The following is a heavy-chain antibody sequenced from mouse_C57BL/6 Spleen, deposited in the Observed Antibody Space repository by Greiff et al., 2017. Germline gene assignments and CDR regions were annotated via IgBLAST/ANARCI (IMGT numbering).Heavy chain of an antibody. V-gene: IGHV5-6*01. CDR2: ISSGGSYT. J-gene: IGHJ1*03. D-gene: IGHD1-1*01. Sequence: EVQLVESGGDLVKPGGSLKLSCAASGFTFSSYGMSWVRQTPDKRLEWVATISSGGSYTCYPDSVKGRFTISRDHAKNTLYLQMNSLKSEDTAMYYCARHYGSSCYCDVWGTGTTVTVSS. CDR3: ARHYGSSCYCDV. CDR1: GFTFSSYG.